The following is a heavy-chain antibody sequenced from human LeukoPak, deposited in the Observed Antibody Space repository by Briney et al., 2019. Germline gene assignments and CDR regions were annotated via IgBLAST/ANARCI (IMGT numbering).Heavy chain of an antibody. D-gene: IGHD1-26*01. CDR1: GFTFSDYY. CDR3: AKDSGSAAYYFDY. Sequence: GVSLRLSCAASGFTFSDYYLSWIRQAPGKGLEWVSYISSSGSTIYYADSVKGRFTISRDSAKNSLYLQMNSLRAEDMALYYCAKDSGSAAYYFDYWGQGTLVTVSS. CDR2: ISSSGSTI. J-gene: IGHJ4*02. V-gene: IGHV3-11*01.